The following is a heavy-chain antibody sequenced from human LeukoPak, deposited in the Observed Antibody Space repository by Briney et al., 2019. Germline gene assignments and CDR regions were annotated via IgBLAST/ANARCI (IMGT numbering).Heavy chain of an antibody. D-gene: IGHD3-3*02. Sequence: ASETLSLTCAVYGGSFSGYYWSWIRQPPGKGLEWIGEINHSGSTNYNPSLKSRVTISVDTSKNQFSLKLSSVTAADTAVYYCARSSILAWFDPWGQGTLVTVSS. CDR1: GGSFSGYY. CDR2: INHSGST. J-gene: IGHJ5*02. CDR3: ARSSILAWFDP. V-gene: IGHV4-34*01.